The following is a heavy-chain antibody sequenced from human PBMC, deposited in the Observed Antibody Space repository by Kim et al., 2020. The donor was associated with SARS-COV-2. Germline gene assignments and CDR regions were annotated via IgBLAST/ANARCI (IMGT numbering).Heavy chain of an antibody. J-gene: IGHJ6*02. CDR3: ARGGIYGWRETVGVDV. CDR2: INSYSGVT. Sequence: ASVKVSCKASGYTFTGYYIHWVRHAPGQGLDWMGRINSYSGVTDYEQKFQGRVTMTRDTSISTVYMELSSLRSDDTAVYYCARGGIYGWRETVGVDVWGQGTTVTVSS. CDR1: GYTFTGYY. V-gene: IGHV1-2*06. D-gene: IGHD3-10*01.